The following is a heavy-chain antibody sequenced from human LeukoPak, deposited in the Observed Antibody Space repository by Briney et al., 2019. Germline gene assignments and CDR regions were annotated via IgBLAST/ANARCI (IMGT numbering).Heavy chain of an antibody. V-gene: IGHV1-69*13. Sequence: ASVKVSCKASGGTFSSYAISWVRQAPGQGLEWMGGIIPIFGTANYAQKFQGRVTITADESTSTAYMELSSLRSEDTAVYYCARGGIFGVGMDVWGKGTTVTVSS. J-gene: IGHJ6*03. D-gene: IGHD3-3*01. CDR1: GGTFSSYA. CDR2: IIPIFGTA. CDR3: ARGGIFGVGMDV.